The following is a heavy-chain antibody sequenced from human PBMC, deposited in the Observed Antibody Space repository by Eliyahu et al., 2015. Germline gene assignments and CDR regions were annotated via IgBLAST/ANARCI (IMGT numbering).Heavy chain of an antibody. J-gene: IGHJ4*02. Sequence: QVQLVQSGAEVKKPGSSVKVXXXASGGTFSSXAXXWVRQAPGQGLEWXGGIIPIFGTANYAQKFQGRVTITADESTSTAYMELSSLRSEDTAVYYCARDTAHRGAVAGNFDYWGQGTLVTVSS. CDR3: ARDTAHRGAVAGNFDY. V-gene: IGHV1-69*01. CDR2: IIPIFGTA. CDR1: GGTFSSXA. D-gene: IGHD6-19*01.